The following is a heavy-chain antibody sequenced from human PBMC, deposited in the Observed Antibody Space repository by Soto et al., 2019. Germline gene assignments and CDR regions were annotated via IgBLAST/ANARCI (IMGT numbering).Heavy chain of an antibody. CDR3: TRLSSGGTYYFAY. CDR2: ISSSSSYR. Sequence: ELQLVESGGGLVMPGGSLRLSCAASGFTFGSYSMNWVRQAPGKGLEWVSCISSSSSYRYYADSEEGRFTISRDNAKNSLYLQINSVRAEDTAVYYCTRLSSGGTYYFAYWGQGTLVTVSS. CDR1: GFTFGSYS. D-gene: IGHD2-15*01. J-gene: IGHJ4*02. V-gene: IGHV3-21*01.